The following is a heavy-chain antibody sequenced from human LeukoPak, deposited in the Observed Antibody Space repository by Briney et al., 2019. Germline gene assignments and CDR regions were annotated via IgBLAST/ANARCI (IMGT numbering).Heavy chain of an antibody. Sequence: PGGSLRLSCAASGFTFSGSAMHWVRQASGKGLEWVGRIRSKANSYATAYAASVKGRFTTSRDDSKNTAYLQMNSLKTEDTAVYYCTRHFGSSGYYYVGFDYWGQGTLVTVSS. J-gene: IGHJ4*02. CDR2: IRSKANSYAT. CDR3: TRHFGSSGYYYVGFDY. CDR1: GFTFSGSA. D-gene: IGHD3-22*01. V-gene: IGHV3-73*01.